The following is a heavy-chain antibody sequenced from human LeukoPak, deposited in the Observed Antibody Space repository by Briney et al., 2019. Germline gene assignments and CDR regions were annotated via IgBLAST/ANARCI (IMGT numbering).Heavy chain of an antibody. J-gene: IGHJ4*02. CDR3: ATSGHPWTQ. CDR1: GCNFTNYW. V-gene: IGHV5-51*01. D-gene: IGHD3/OR15-3a*01. Sequence: GESLKISCKVSGCNFTNYWIGWVRQMPGKGLDWMGILYPGDSDTRYSPSFQGQVTISADKSISTAYLQWSSLKASDTAMYYCATSGHPWTQWGQGTLVTVSS. CDR2: LYPGDSDT.